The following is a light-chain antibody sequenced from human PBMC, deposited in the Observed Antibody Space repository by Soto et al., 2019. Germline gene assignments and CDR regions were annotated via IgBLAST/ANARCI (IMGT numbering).Light chain of an antibody. CDR1: QGFSTW. CDR2: SAS. J-gene: IGKJ4*01. V-gene: IGKV1-12*01. CDR3: QQANSFPRT. Sequence: DIQMTQSPSSVSASVGDRVTITCRASQGFSTWLAWYRRKPGRAPELLIYSASSLHSGVPSRFNGSGSGTDFTLTISSLQPEDFGTYDCQQANSFPRTFGGGTEVEIE.